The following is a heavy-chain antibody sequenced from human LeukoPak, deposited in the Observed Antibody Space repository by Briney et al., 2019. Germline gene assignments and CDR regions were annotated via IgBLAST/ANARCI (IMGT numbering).Heavy chain of an antibody. V-gene: IGHV1-69*06. CDR3: ARDWAGGSGYSPGIWPYWYFDL. D-gene: IGHD3-22*01. CDR2: IIPIFCTA. CDR1: GGTFSSYA. J-gene: IGHJ2*01. Sequence: SVKVSCKASGGTFSSYAISWVRQAPGQGLEWMGWIIPIFCTANYAQKFQGRVTITADKSTSTAYMELSSLRSEDTAVYYCARDWAGGSGYSPGIWPYWYFDLWGRGTLVTVSS.